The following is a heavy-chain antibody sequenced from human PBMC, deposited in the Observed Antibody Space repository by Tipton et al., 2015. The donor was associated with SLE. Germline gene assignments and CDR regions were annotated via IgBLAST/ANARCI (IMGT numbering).Heavy chain of an antibody. CDR3: ARWLVVAEGPYYYYYGMDV. CDR1: GGSFSGYY. J-gene: IGHJ6*02. CDR2: INHSGST. Sequence: TLSLTCAVYGGSFSGYYWSWIRQPPGKGLEWIGEINHSGSTNYNPSLKSRVTISVDTSKNQFSLKLTSVTAADTAVYYCARWLVVAEGPYYYYYGMDVWGQVTTVTVSS. V-gene: IGHV4-34*01. D-gene: IGHD6-19*01.